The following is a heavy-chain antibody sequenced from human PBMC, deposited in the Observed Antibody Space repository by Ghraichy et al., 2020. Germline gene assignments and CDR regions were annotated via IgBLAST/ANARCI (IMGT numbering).Heavy chain of an antibody. CDR1: GGSISSSSYY. CDR2: IYYSGST. D-gene: IGHD2-2*01. V-gene: IGHV4-39*01. Sequence: SETLSLTCTVSGGSISSSSYYWGWIRQPPGKGLEWIGSIYYSGSTYYNPSLKSRVTISVDTSKNQFSLKLSSVTAADTAVYYCARRLYCSSTSCMGWFDPWGQGTLVTVSS. J-gene: IGHJ5*02. CDR3: ARRLYCSSTSCMGWFDP.